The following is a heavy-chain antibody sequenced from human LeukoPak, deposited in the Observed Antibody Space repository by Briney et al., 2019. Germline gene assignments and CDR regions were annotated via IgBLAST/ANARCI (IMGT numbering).Heavy chain of an antibody. V-gene: IGHV4-38-2*01. Sequence: SETLSLTCAVSGYSISSGYYWGWIRQPPGKGLEWIGSIYYSGSTYYNPSLKSRVTISVDTSKNQFSLKLSSVTAADTAVYYCARGRLGCSGGSCYIYYYYYYMDVWGKGTTVTVSS. CDR2: IYYSGST. D-gene: IGHD2-15*01. J-gene: IGHJ6*03. CDR1: GYSISSGYY. CDR3: ARGRLGCSGGSCYIYYYYYYMDV.